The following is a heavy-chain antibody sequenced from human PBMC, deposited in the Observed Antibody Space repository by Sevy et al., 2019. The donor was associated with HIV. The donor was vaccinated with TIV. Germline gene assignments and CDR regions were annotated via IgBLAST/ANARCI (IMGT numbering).Heavy chain of an antibody. Sequence: SETLSLTCTVSGGSISAYYWSWIRQPPGKGLEWIGYIHYTGNTKYNPSLGSRVTISVDTSKNQFSLKLSSVTAADTAIYYGARAPPVRSGDDSLNWFAPWGQGTLVTVSS. J-gene: IGHJ5*02. D-gene: IGHD5-12*01. CDR3: ARAPPVRSGDDSLNWFAP. V-gene: IGHV4-59*01. CDR2: IHYTGNT. CDR1: GGSISAYY.